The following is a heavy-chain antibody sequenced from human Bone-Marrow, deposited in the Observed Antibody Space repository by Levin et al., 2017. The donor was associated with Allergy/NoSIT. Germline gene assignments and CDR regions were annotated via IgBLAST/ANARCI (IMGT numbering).Heavy chain of an antibody. CDR1: TSTFSNYY. D-gene: IGHD2-15*01. J-gene: IGHJ4*02. CDR2: VNKDGSDQ. CDR3: ARHNWWSFDY. Sequence: GESLKISCADSTSTFSNYYMTWVRQAPGKGLEWVATVNKDGSDQHYVGSVRGRFTISRDNAKHSLYLQMNSLRAEDTAVYYCARHNWWSFDYWGQGTLVTVSS. V-gene: IGHV3-7*01.